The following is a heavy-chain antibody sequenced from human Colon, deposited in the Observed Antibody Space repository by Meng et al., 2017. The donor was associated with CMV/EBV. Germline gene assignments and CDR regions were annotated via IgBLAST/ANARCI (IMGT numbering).Heavy chain of an antibody. D-gene: IGHD6-19*01. V-gene: IGHV3-23*01. CDR3: AKVYSSGWYFLDY. J-gene: IGHJ4*02. Sequence: GESLKISCAASGFTFSSYAMSWVRQAPGKGLEWVSAISGSGGSTYYADSVKGRFTISRDHSKNTLYLQMNSLRAEDTAVYYCAKVYSSGWYFLDYWGQGTLVTVSS. CDR2: ISGSGGST. CDR1: GFTFSSYA.